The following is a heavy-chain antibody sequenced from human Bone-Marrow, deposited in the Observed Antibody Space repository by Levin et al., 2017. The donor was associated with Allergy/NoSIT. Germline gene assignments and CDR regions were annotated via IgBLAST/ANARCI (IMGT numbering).Heavy chain of an antibody. J-gene: IGHJ3*02. CDR1: GGSISSGDYY. CDR2: IYYGVTT. Sequence: PSETLSLTCTVSGGSISSGDYYWSWIRQSPGKGLEWIGYIYYGVTTYYNPSLRSRVSISVDTSKNQFSLKLRSVTATDTAVYYCARPFPEEPSEYDYVGSYRYGAFDIWGQGTMVTVSS. V-gene: IGHV4-30-4*01. CDR3: ARPFPEEPSEYDYVGSYRYGAFDI. D-gene: IGHD3-16*02.